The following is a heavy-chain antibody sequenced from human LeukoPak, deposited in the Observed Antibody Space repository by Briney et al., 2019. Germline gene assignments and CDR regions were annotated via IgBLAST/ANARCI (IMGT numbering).Heavy chain of an antibody. V-gene: IGHV3-11*01. CDR1: GFTFSDYY. CDR2: ISRSGSTI. CDR3: ARLVVVAATGGYYMDV. Sequence: GGSLRLSCAASGFTFSDYYMSWIRQAPGKGLEGGSYISRSGSTIYYADSVKGRFTISRDNAKNSLYLQMNSLRAEDTAVYYCARLVVVAATGGYYMDVWGKGTTVTVSS. D-gene: IGHD2-15*01. J-gene: IGHJ6*03.